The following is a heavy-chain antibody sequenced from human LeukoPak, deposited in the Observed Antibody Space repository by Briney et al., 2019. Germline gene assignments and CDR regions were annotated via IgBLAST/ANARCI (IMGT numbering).Heavy chain of an antibody. CDR3: ARIAAAGTEYIWFDP. CDR1: GGSISSYY. CDR2: IYYSGST. J-gene: IGHJ5*02. Sequence: SETLSLTCTVSGGSISSYYWSWIRQPPGKGLEWIGYIYYSGSTNYNPSLKSRVTISVDTSKNQFSLKLSSVTAADTAVYYCARIAAAGTEYIWFDPWGQGTLVTVSS. V-gene: IGHV4-59*01. D-gene: IGHD6-13*01.